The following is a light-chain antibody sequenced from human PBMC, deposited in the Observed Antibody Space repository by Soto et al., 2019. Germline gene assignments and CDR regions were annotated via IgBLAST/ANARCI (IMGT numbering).Light chain of an antibody. CDR1: QGISSW. Sequence: DVQMPQSKAPLPSSVGAVPPITCRASQGISSWLAWYQQKPGKAPKLLISAASTLQTGVPARFSGSGSGTDFTLTISSLQPEDFATYYCQQANSFPLTFGGGTKV. CDR3: QQANSFPLT. J-gene: IGKJ4*01. V-gene: IGKV1-12*01. CDR2: AAS.